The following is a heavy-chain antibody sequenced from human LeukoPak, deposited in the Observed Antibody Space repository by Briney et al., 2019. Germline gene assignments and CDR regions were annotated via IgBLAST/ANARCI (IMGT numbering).Heavy chain of an antibody. CDR3: AREGYDILTGYPMFDY. CDR2: INPSGGST. J-gene: IGHJ4*02. CDR1: GYSFTSNY. Sequence: GASVKVSCKASGYSFTSNYMHWVRQAPGQGLEWMGLINPSGGSTTYAQKFQGRVTMTRDTSTSTVYTELSSLRSEDTAVYYCAREGYDILTGYPMFDYWGQGTLVTVSS. D-gene: IGHD3-9*01. V-gene: IGHV1-46*01.